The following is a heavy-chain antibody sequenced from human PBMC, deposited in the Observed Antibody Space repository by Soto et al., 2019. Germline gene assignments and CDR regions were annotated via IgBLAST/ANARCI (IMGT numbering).Heavy chain of an antibody. J-gene: IGHJ5*02. D-gene: IGHD6-19*01. CDR2: IRVGGGDT. V-gene: IGHV3-23*01. CDR1: GFTFSSSA. Sequence: EVQLLESGGGLAQPGGSLRLSCAASGFTFSSSAMNWVRQAPGKGLEWVSSIRVGGGDTFYADSVRGRFTVSRDISRNTLYLQMNSLRAEDTAIYYCAKCSVGTVRSSGWGNWVDPWGQGTLVTVSS. CDR3: AKCSVGTVRSSGWGNWVDP.